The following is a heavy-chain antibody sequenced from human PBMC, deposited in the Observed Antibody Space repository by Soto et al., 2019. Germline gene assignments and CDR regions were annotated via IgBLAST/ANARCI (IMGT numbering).Heavy chain of an antibody. V-gene: IGHV3-23*01. D-gene: IGHD3-22*01. CDR1: GFTFSSYA. J-gene: IGHJ3*02. Sequence: GGSLRLSCAASGFTFSSYAMSWVRQAPGKGLEWVSAISGSGGSTYYADSVKGRFTISRDNSKNTLYLQMNSLRAEDTAVYYCAKDQYYDSSGYYNDAFDIWGQGTMVTVSS. CDR2: ISGSGGST. CDR3: AKDQYYDSSGYYNDAFDI.